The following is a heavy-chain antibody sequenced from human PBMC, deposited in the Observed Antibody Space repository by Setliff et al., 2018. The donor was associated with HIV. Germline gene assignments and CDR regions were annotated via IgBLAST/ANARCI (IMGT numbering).Heavy chain of an antibody. J-gene: IGHJ4*02. V-gene: IGHV4-38-2*02. CDR2: IYHSGST. Sequence: SETLSLTCTVSGYSISSGYYWGLIRQPPGKGLEWIGTIYHSGSTYYNPSLKSRVIISVDTSKNQFSLKLSSVTAADTAVYYCARAVGTTRTAFDYWGQGTLVTVS. CDR1: GYSISSGYY. CDR3: ARAVGTTRTAFDY. D-gene: IGHD1-26*01.